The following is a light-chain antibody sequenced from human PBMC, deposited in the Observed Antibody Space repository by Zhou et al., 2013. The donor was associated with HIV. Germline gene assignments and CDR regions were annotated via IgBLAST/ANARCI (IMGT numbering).Light chain of an antibody. Sequence: AVRISQSPSSLSASTGDTVTITCRADQDVSNYVAWYQHKPGTSPRLLIDGASSLQTGVPSRFTGGGSGTDFSLTIKCLQSDDFATYYCQQYHSFPRTFGQGTKIEVK. CDR3: QQYHSFPRT. J-gene: IGKJ1*01. CDR2: GAS. CDR1: QDVSNY. V-gene: IGKV1-8*01.